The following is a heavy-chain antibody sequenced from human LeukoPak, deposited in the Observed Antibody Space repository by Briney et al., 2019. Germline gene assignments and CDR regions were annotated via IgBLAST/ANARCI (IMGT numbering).Heavy chain of an antibody. CDR2: INHSGST. D-gene: IGHD3-3*01. Sequence: ETLSLTCAVYGGSFSGYYWSWIRQPPGKGLEWIGEINHSGSTNYNPSLKSRVTISVDTSKNQFSLKLSSVTAADTAVYYCARVSGGAGVGIGFSWGQGTLVTVSS. V-gene: IGHV4-34*01. CDR3: ARVSGGAGVGIGFS. J-gene: IGHJ5*02. CDR1: GGSFSGYY.